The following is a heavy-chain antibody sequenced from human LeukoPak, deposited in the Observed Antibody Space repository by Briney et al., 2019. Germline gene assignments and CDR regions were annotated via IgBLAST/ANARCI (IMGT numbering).Heavy chain of an antibody. CDR3: ARGHEVRGVIGYYYYYYMDV. V-gene: IGHV4-59*01. CDR2: IYYSGGT. J-gene: IGHJ6*03. CDR1: GGSISSYY. Sequence: SETLSLTCTVSGGSISSYYWSWIRQPPGKGLEWIGYIYYSGGTNYNPSLKSRVTISVDTSKNQFSLKLSSVTAADTAVYYCARGHEVRGVIGYYYYYYMDVWGKGTTVTVSS. D-gene: IGHD3-10*01.